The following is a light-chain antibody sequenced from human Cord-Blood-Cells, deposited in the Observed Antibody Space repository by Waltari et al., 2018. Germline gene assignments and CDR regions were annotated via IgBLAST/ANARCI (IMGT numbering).Light chain of an antibody. J-gene: IGLJ1*01. CDR3: SSYTSSRTYV. V-gene: IGLV2-14*01. CDR2: EVS. CDR1: SSDVGGYNY. Sequence: QSALTQPAPVSGSPGQSITISCTGTSSDVGGYNYVSWYQQHPGKAPKLMISEVSNRPSGVSNRFSGSKSGNTASLTISGLQAEDEADYYCSSYTSSRTYVFGTGTKVTVL.